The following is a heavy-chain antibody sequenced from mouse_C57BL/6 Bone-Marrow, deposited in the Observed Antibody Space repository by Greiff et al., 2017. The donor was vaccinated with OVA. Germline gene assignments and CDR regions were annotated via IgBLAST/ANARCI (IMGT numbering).Heavy chain of an antibody. CDR3: ARDRDSSGYNFDY. D-gene: IGHD3-2*02. CDR2: LSDGGSYT. CDR1: GFTFSSYA. J-gene: IGHJ2*01. V-gene: IGHV5-4*01. Sequence: EVKLVESGGGLVKPGGSLKLSCAASGFTFSSYAMSWVRQTPEKRLEWVATLSDGGSYTYYPDNVKGRFTISRDNAKNNLYLQMSHLKSEDTAMYYCARDRDSSGYNFDYWGQGTTLTVSS.